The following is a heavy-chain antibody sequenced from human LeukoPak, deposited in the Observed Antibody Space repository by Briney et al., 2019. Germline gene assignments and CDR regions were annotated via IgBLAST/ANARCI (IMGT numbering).Heavy chain of an antibody. CDR2: INHSGST. Sequence: SETLSLTWAVYGGSFSGYYWSWIRQPPGKGLEWIGEINHSGSTNYNPSLKSRVTISVDTSKNQFSLKLSSVTAADTAVYYCARVGSPYYFDYWGQGTLVTVSS. CDR1: GGSFSGYY. V-gene: IGHV4-34*01. D-gene: IGHD3-16*01. CDR3: ARVGSPYYFDY. J-gene: IGHJ4*02.